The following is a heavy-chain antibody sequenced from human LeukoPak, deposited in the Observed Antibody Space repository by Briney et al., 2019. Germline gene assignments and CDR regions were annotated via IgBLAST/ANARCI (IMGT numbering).Heavy chain of an antibody. D-gene: IGHD6-6*01. CDR1: GGSFSGYY. CDR3: ARGRAARGFDY. V-gene: IGHV4-34*01. CDR2: INHSGST. Sequence: SETLSLTCAVYGGSFSGYYWSWIRQPPGKGLEWIGEINHSGSTNYNPSLKSRVTISVDTSKNQFSLKLSSVTAADTAVYYCARGRAARGFDYRGQGTLVTVSS. J-gene: IGHJ4*02.